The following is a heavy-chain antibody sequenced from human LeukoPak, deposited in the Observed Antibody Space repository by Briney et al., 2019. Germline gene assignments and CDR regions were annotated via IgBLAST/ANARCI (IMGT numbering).Heavy chain of an antibody. CDR2: IIPIFGTA. Sequence: SVKVSCKASGGTFSSYAISWVRQAPGKGLEWMGGIIPIFGTANYAQKFQGRVTITADESTSTAYMELSSLRSEDTAVYYCARAGIAAAGTLDYWGQGTLVTVSS. J-gene: IGHJ4*02. V-gene: IGHV1-69*13. D-gene: IGHD6-13*01. CDR3: ARAGIAAAGTLDY. CDR1: GGTFSSYA.